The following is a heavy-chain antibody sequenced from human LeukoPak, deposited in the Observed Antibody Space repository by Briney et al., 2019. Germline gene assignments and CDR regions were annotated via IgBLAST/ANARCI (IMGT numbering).Heavy chain of an antibody. D-gene: IGHD3-16*01. J-gene: IGHJ4*02. CDR3: AKDKFGGGIKAGTFDY. V-gene: IGHV3-30*18. CDR1: GFTFGTYG. Sequence: GRSPRLSCAASGFTFGTYGMHWVRQAPGKGLEWLAVISSDGSNNYYADSVKGRFTISRDNSKNTLFLQMNSLRPEDTAVYYCAKDKFGGGIKAGTFDYWGQGTLVTVSS. CDR2: ISSDGSNN.